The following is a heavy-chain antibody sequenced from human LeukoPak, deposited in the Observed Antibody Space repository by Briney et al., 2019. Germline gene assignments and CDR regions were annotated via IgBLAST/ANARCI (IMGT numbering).Heavy chain of an antibody. V-gene: IGHV3-30*18. CDR1: GFTFSSYG. D-gene: IGHD3-10*01. CDR3: AKDLLWFGELSRNDAFDI. J-gene: IGHJ3*02. Sequence: GGSLRLSCAASGFTFSSYGMHWVRQAPGKGLEWVAVISYDGSNKYYADSVKGRFTISRDNSKNTLYLQMNSLRAEDTALYYCAKDLLWFGELSRNDAFDIWGQGTMVTVSS. CDR2: ISYDGSNK.